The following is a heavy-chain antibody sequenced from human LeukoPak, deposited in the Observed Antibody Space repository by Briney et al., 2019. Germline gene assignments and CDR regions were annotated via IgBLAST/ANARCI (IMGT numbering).Heavy chain of an antibody. Sequence: GGPLRLPCAASEFIFCTFWMSGVRQSPGRGGEWVANMKAGGCVKHYVESVEGRFSISRDNARSSLYLHINSLRAEDTAVYYCVRDSDYQRNSGGLYAHYDALDIWGHGTMVTVSS. CDR1: EFIFCTFW. V-gene: IGHV3-7*01. J-gene: IGHJ3*02. D-gene: IGHD2-21*01. CDR3: VRDSDYQRNSGGLYAHYDALDI. CDR2: MKAGGCVK.